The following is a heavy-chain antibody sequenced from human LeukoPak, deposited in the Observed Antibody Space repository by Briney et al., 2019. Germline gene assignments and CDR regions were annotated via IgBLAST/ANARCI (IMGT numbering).Heavy chain of an antibody. Sequence: ASVKVSCKASGGTFSSYAISWVRQAPGQGLEWMGEITPIFGAANYAQTFQGRVTITADESTSTVFMGLSSLRSDDTAFYYCARNSSVASTSGLNYWGQGTLVTASS. CDR3: ARNSSVASTSGLNY. CDR2: ITPIFGAA. CDR1: GGTFSSYA. V-gene: IGHV1-69*13. D-gene: IGHD3-10*01. J-gene: IGHJ4*02.